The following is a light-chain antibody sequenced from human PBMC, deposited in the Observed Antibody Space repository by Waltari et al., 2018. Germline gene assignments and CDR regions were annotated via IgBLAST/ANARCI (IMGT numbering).Light chain of an antibody. CDR1: QDIRNY. CDR2: DAF. CDR3: QQYKDLPRT. Sequence: DIQMTQSPSSMSASVGDRVSITCQASQDIRNYLSWYQQKPGKAPKLLIYDAFNLQTGVPSRFSGSASGTDFTFTISSLQTEDIATYYCQQYKDLPRTFGQGTKVEVK. V-gene: IGKV1-33*01. J-gene: IGKJ1*01.